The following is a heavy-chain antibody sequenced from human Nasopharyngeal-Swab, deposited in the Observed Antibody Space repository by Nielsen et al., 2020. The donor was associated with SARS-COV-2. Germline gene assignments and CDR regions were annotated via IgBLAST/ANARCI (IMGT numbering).Heavy chain of an antibody. D-gene: IGHD6-19*01. Sequence: ESLKISCTVSGGSISSYYWSWIRQSPGKGLEWIGYIYYSGSTNYNPSLKSRVTISVDTSKNQFSLKLSSVTAADTAVYYCARDGGQWAFDIWGQGTMVTVSS. J-gene: IGHJ3*02. CDR1: GGSISSYY. CDR3: ARDGGQWAFDI. V-gene: IGHV4-59*13. CDR2: IYYSGST.